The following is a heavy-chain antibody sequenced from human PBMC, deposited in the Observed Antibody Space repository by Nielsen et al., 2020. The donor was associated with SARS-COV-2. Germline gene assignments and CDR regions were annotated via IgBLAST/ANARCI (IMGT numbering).Heavy chain of an antibody. CDR2: ISWNSGSI. D-gene: IGHD5-24*01. J-gene: IGHJ3*02. CDR1: GFTFDDHA. V-gene: IGHV3-9*01. CDR3: VRRENDAFDI. Sequence: SLKISCAASGFTFDDHAIHWVRQAPGKGLEWVSGISWNSGSIAYADSVKGRFTISRDNAKNSLFLQMNSLRADDTALYYCVRRENDAFDIWGQGTMVTVSS.